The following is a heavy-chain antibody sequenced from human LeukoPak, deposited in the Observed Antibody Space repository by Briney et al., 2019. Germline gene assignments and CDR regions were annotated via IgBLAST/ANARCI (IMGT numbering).Heavy chain of an antibody. D-gene: IGHD2-15*01. CDR3: ARAHSGGSVGWFDP. V-gene: IGHV1-2*02. J-gene: IGHJ5*02. CDR1: VYTFTFYY. CDR2: INPKSGGT. Sequence: ASVTVSFTSSVYTFTFYYMHWVRQAPGQGLEWMGWINPKSGGTNYEQEFQGRVTITSDTSISTACMELSRLRSDDTAVYYCARAHSGGSVGWFDPWGQGTLVTVSS.